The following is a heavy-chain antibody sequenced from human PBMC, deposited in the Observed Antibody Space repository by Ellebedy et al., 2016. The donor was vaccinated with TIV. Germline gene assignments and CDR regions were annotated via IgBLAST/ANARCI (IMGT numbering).Heavy chain of an antibody. Sequence: PGGSLRLSCAASGFTFRSYSMHWVRQTPGKGLEWVAVISHDGSNKYYADSVRGRFTISRDNSKNTLYLQMNSLRAGHTAVYYCARDRRNPRSGWYGMDWYFDLWGRGTLVTVSS. V-gene: IGHV3-30-3*01. CDR1: GFTFRSYS. CDR3: ARDRRNPRSGWYGMDWYFDL. CDR2: ISHDGSNK. D-gene: IGHD6-19*01. J-gene: IGHJ2*01.